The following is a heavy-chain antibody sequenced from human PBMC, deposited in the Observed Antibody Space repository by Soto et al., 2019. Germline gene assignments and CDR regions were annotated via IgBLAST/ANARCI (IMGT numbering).Heavy chain of an antibody. V-gene: IGHV4-34*01. J-gene: IGHJ6*03. CDR2: INHSGST. CDR1: GGSFSGYY. CDR3: ARGLRYCSSTSCYASRYYYYMDV. Sequence: KPSETLSLTCAVYGGSFSGYYWSWIRQPPGKGLEWIGEINHSGSTNYNPSLKSRVTISVDTSKNQFSLKLSSVTAADTAVYYCARGLRYCSSTSCYASRYYYYMDVWGKGTTVTVSS. D-gene: IGHD2-2*01.